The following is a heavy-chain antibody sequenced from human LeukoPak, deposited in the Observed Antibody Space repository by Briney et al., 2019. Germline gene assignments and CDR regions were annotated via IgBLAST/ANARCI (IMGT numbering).Heavy chain of an antibody. CDR2: ISSTGSTI. Sequence: GGSLRLSCAASGFTFSDYYMSGIRQAPGKGLEWISCISSTGSTIYYADSVKGRFTISRDNAKHSLYLQMNSLRAEDTAVYYCAREIARGFDPWGQGTLVTVSS. CDR1: GFTFSDYY. D-gene: IGHD6-6*01. CDR3: AREIARGFDP. V-gene: IGHV3-11*01. J-gene: IGHJ5*02.